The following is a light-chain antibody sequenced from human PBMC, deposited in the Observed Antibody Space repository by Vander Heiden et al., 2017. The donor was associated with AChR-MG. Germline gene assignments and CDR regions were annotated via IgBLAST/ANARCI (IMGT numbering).Light chain of an antibody. CDR2: DVT. V-gene: IGLV2-14*01. Sequence: QSALTQPASVSGSPGQSLTHSFTGPTNDGRWFNWVPLYQQYPGTAPKLLIYDVTTRPSGVSSRFSGSKSGNTASLTISGLQPEDEADYYCNSYTVRSTFVFGTGTKVTVL. CDR3: NSYTVRSTFV. J-gene: IGLJ1*01. CDR1: TNDGRWFNW.